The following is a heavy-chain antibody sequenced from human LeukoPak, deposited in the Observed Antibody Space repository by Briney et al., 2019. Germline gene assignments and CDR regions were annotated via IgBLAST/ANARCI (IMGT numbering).Heavy chain of an antibody. D-gene: IGHD2-15*01. J-gene: IGHJ6*03. CDR2: ISAFNGNT. CDR1: NYTFISYG. Sequence: ASVKVSCKTSNYTFISYGMSWVRQAPGQGLEWMGWISAFNGNTNYAQKFQGRVTMTTDTSTSTGYLEVRSLRSDDTAVYYCARVAGYCSGGSCPPHYYYYMDVWGKGTTVTVSS. V-gene: IGHV1-18*01. CDR3: ARVAGYCSGGSCPPHYYYYMDV.